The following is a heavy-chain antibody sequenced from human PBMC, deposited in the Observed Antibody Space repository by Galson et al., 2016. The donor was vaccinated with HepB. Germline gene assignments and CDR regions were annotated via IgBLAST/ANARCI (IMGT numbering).Heavy chain of an antibody. CDR2: ISPYNDNS. V-gene: IGHV1-18*01. D-gene: IGHD1-7*01. Sequence: SVKVSCKADGYNLIYYGISWVRQAPGQGLEWLGWISPYNDNSDSAQKIRGRVTLTTDTSTSTAYMELRSLRSDDTAVYYCARVDNWTYDYWGQGTLVTVSS. J-gene: IGHJ4*02. CDR1: GYNLIYYG. CDR3: ARVDNWTYDY.